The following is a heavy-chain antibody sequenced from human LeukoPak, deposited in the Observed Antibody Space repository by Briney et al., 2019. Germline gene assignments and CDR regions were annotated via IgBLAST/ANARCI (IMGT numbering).Heavy chain of an antibody. CDR1: GFTFSSYE. J-gene: IGHJ4*02. CDR3: VRGDRYFFDF. Sequence: PGGSLRLSCAASGFTFSSYEMNWVRQAPGRGLEWVSYISNTGRTIYYTDSVKGRFTISRDNAKNSLYLQMNSLRAEDTAIYYCVRGDRYFFDFWGQGTLVTVSS. CDR2: ISNTGRTI. V-gene: IGHV3-48*03.